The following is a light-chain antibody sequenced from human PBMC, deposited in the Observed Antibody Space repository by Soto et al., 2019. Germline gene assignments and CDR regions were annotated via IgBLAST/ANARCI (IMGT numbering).Light chain of an antibody. J-gene: IGKJ5*01. CDR3: QQYGSSLPT. Sequence: EIVLTQSACTLSLSPGERATLSWRASQSVSSSYLAWYQQKNGQAPRLLIYGASSRATGIPDRFSGSGYGTDSNLTISRLETEDFAVYYCQQYGSSLPTFGQGTRLEIK. CDR1: QSVSSSY. V-gene: IGKV3-20*01. CDR2: GAS.